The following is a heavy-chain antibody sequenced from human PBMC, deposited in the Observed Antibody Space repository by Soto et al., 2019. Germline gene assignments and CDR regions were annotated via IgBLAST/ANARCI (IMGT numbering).Heavy chain of an antibody. J-gene: IGHJ4*02. Sequence: XGSLRLSCAASGVTFSSYAMHWVRQAPGKGLEWVAVISYDGSNKYYADSVKGRFTISRDNSKNTLYLQMNSLRAEDTAVYYCARDKNAGSPIVGADYWGQGTLVTVSS. CDR1: GVTFSSYA. CDR2: ISYDGSNK. V-gene: IGHV3-30-3*01. D-gene: IGHD1-26*01. CDR3: ARDKNAGSPIVGADY.